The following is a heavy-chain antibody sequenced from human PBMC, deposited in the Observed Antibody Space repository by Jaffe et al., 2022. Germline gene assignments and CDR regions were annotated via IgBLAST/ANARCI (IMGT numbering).Heavy chain of an antibody. CDR1: GFTFSSYA. Sequence: EVQLLESGGGLVQPGGSLRLSCAASGFTFSSYAMSWVRQAPGKGLEWVSAISGSGGSTYYADSVKGRFTISRDNSKNTLYLQMNSLRAEDTAVYYCAKDRGVAGRVPIDAFDIWGQGTMVTVSS. CDR2: ISGSGGST. J-gene: IGHJ3*02. V-gene: IGHV3-23*01. CDR3: AKDRGVAGRVPIDAFDI. D-gene: IGHD6-19*01.